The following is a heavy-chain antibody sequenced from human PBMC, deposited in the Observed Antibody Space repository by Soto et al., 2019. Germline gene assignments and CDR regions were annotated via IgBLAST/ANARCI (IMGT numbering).Heavy chain of an antibody. Sequence: QVQLVQSGAEVKKPGASVKVSCKASGYTFTSYGISWVRQAPGQGLEWMGWISAYNGNTNYAQKLQGRVTMTTDTSTSTAYMELRSLRSDDTAVYYCARDAAVAGTPPPYYYYYGMDVWGQGTTVTVSS. V-gene: IGHV1-18*01. CDR1: GYTFTSYG. D-gene: IGHD6-19*01. CDR3: ARDAAVAGTPPPYYYYYGMDV. J-gene: IGHJ6*02. CDR2: ISAYNGNT.